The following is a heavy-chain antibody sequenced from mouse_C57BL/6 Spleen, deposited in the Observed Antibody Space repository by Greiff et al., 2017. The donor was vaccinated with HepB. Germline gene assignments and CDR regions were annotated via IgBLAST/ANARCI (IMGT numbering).Heavy chain of an antibody. D-gene: IGHD5-5*01. CDR3: ARGDYPYYAMDY. Sequence: VQLQQSGPELVKPGASVKISCKASGYAFSSSWMNWVKQRPGKGLEWIGRIYPGDGDTNYNGKFKGKATLTADKSSSTAYMQLSSLTSEDSAVYFCARGDYPYYAMDYWGQGTSVTVSS. CDR1: GYAFSSSW. V-gene: IGHV1-82*01. J-gene: IGHJ4*01. CDR2: IYPGDGDT.